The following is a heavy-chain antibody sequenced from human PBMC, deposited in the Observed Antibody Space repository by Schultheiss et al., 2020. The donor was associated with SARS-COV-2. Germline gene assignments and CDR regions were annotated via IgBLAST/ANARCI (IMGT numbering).Heavy chain of an antibody. CDR1: GGSFSGYY. J-gene: IGHJ4*02. V-gene: IGHV4-34*01. D-gene: IGHD5-18*01. Sequence: SQTLSLTCAVYGGSFSGYYWSWIRQPPGKGLEWIGYIYYSGSTYYNPSLRSRFTISVDTSKNQFSLKLSSVTAADTAVYYCARDFAGAAMADYWGQGTLVTVSS. CDR2: IYYSGST. CDR3: ARDFAGAAMADY.